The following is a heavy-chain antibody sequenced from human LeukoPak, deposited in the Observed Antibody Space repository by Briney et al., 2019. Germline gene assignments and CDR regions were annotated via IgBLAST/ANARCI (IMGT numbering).Heavy chain of an antibody. CDR2: INHSGST. J-gene: IGHJ5*02. V-gene: IGHV4-34*01. D-gene: IGHD2-2*01. CDR1: GGSISGYY. CDR3: ARTWAYCSSTSCYRGPNWFDP. Sequence: NPSETLSLTCAVYGGSISGYYWSWIRQPPGKGLEWIGEINHSGSTNYNPSLKSRVTISVDTSKNQFSLKLSSVTAADTAVYYCARTWAYCSSTSCYRGPNWFDPWGQGTLVTVSS.